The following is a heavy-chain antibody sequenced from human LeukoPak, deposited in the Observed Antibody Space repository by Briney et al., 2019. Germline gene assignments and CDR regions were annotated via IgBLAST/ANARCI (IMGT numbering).Heavy chain of an antibody. V-gene: IGHV1-8*01. CDR2: MNPNSGNT. D-gene: IGHD6-6*01. CDR3: ARDMEGSSSGFWHYGMDV. CDR1: GYTFTSYD. J-gene: IGHJ6*02. Sequence: ASVKVSCKASGYTFTSYDINWVRQATGQGLEWMGGMNPNSGNTGYAQKFQGRVTMTRNTSISTAYMELSSLRSEDTAVYYCARDMEGSSSGFWHYGMDVWGQGTTVTVSS.